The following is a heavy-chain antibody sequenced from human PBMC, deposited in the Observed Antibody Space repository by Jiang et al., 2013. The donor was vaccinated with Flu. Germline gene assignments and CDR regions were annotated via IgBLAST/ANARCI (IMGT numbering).Heavy chain of an antibody. Sequence: VQLLESGGGLVQPGGSLRLSCSASGFTFSSYAMHWVRQAPGKGLEYVSAISSNGGSTYYADSVKGRFTISRDNSKNTLYLQMSSLRAEDTAVYYCVKGGYSPFGGEFDYWGQGTLVTVSS. J-gene: IGHJ4*02. V-gene: IGHV3-64D*06. CDR1: GFTFSSYA. CDR2: ISSNGGST. D-gene: IGHD5-18*01. CDR3: VKGGYSPFGGEFDY.